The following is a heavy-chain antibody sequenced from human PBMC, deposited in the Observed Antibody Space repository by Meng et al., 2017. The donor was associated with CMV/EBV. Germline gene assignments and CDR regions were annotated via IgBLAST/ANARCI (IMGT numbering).Heavy chain of an antibody. D-gene: IGHD1-26*01. CDR2: IIPIFGTA. V-gene: IGHV1-69*05. Sequence: SGGTFSSYAISWVRQAPGQGLEWMGGIIPIFGTANYAQEFQGRVTITTDESTSTAYMELSSLRSEDTAVYYCARVPGSGSSEYYFDYWGQGTLVTVSS. CDR1: GGTFSSYA. CDR3: ARVPGSGSSEYYFDY. J-gene: IGHJ4*02.